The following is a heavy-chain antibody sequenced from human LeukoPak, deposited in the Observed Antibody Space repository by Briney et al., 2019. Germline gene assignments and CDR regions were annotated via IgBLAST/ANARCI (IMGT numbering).Heavy chain of an antibody. V-gene: IGHV3-23*01. Sequence: GGPLRLSCAASGFTFSSYAMSWVRQAPGEGLEWVSSITTSGGSTYYADSVKGRFTISRDNAKNTLYLHMNSLRAEDTAVYYCAKDHYVSGRYDAFDVWGQGTMVTVSS. CDR1: GFTFSSYA. D-gene: IGHD3-10*01. J-gene: IGHJ3*01. CDR2: ITTSGGST. CDR3: AKDHYVSGRYDAFDV.